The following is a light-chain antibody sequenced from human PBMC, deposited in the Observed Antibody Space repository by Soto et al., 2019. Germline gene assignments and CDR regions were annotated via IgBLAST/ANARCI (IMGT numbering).Light chain of an antibody. CDR2: LAS. CDR3: MQALQTPRT. J-gene: IGKJ1*01. V-gene: IGKV2-28*01. Sequence: EIVMTQSPLSLTVTPGEPASISCKSSQSLQHNNGNTLLDWYMQKPGQSPQLLIYLASRRAPGAPDRVSGSGSGTDFTLRISTVEADDAAIYYCMQALQTPRTFGQATKLEI. CDR1: QSLQHNNGNTL.